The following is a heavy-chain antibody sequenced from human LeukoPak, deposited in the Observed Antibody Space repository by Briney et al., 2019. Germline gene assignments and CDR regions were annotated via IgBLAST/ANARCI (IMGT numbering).Heavy chain of an antibody. Sequence: SETLSLTCTVSGGSISSYYWSWIRQPAGKGLEWIGRIYTSGSTNYNPSLKSRVTRSVDTSKNQFSLKLSSVTAADTAVYYCARGGKDIVVVPAAIYYRSRYYYYYYMDVWGKGTTVTVSS. CDR2: IYTSGST. CDR3: ARGGKDIVVVPAAIYYRSRYYYYYYMDV. CDR1: GGSISSYY. J-gene: IGHJ6*03. V-gene: IGHV4-4*07. D-gene: IGHD2-2*02.